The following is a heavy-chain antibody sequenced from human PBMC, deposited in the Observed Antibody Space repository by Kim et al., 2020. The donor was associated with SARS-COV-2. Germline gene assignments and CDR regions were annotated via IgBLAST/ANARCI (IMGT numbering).Heavy chain of an antibody. J-gene: IGHJ4*02. Sequence: STYHNPSHTSRVTISVDTSKNQFSLRLSSVTAADTAVYYCAREKQGSYGYWGQGTLVTVSS. CDR2: ST. CDR3: AREKQGSYGY. D-gene: IGHD3-16*01. V-gene: IGHV4-31*02.